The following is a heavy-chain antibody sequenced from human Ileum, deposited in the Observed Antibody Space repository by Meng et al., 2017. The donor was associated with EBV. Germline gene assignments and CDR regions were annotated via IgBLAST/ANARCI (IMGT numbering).Heavy chain of an antibody. CDR3: ARVGQWLPIDY. CDR1: GGSISSSNW. D-gene: IGHD6-19*01. Sequence: VHLHEAGPGLFKPSGTRSSPCAVSGGSISSSNWRSWVRQPPGKGLEWIGEIYHSGSTNYNPSLKSRVTISVDKSKNQFSLNLSSVTAADTAVYYCARVGQWLPIDYWGQGTLVTVSS. CDR2: IYHSGST. V-gene: IGHV4-4*02. J-gene: IGHJ4*02.